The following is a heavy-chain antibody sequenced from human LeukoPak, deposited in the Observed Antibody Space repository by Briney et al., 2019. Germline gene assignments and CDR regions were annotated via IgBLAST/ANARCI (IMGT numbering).Heavy chain of an antibody. J-gene: IGHJ4*02. V-gene: IGHV3-33*01. Sequence: GRSLRLSCAASGFTFSSYGMHWVRQAPGKGLGWMAVMWYDGSNEYYADSVKGRFTISRDNAKNSLYLQMNSLRDEDTAVYYCARDKVDAVVPTAFDCWGQGTLVTVSS. CDR2: MWYDGSNE. CDR3: ARDKVDAVVPTAFDC. CDR1: GFTFSSYG. D-gene: IGHD3-22*01.